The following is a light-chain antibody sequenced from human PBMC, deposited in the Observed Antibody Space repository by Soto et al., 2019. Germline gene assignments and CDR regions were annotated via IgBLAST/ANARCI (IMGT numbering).Light chain of an antibody. V-gene: IGLV2-14*01. CDR2: DVS. Sequence: QSVLTQPASVSGSPGQSITISCTGTSSDVGAYNYVSWYQQHPGKAPTLMIYDVSNRPSGVSNRFSGSKSGNTASLPISGPQNEDEPDYYCSSYTTSRTVVFGGGTKLTVL. J-gene: IGLJ2*01. CDR1: SSDVGAYNY. CDR3: SSYTTSRTVV.